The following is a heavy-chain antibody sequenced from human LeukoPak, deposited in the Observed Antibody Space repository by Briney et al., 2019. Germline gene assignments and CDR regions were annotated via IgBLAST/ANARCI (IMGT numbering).Heavy chain of an antibody. V-gene: IGHV3-33*01. CDR3: ARFAGSDYTGSFDL. CDR1: GFRFSTFG. D-gene: IGHD3-10*01. Sequence: GGSLRLSCAGSGFRFSTFGMHWVRQAPGKGLEWLGYVWFDGSNSDYVDPVKGRFTISRDNSKNTVFLQMNSLRAEDTAVYHCARFAGSDYTGSFDLWGQGTPVTVSS. CDR2: VWFDGSNS. J-gene: IGHJ4*02.